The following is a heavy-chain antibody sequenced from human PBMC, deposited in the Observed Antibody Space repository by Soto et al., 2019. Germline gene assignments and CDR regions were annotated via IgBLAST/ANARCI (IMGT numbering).Heavy chain of an antibody. J-gene: IGHJ5*02. CDR2: ISAYNGNT. V-gene: IGHV1-18*01. D-gene: IGHD2-15*01. Sequence: GASVKVSCKTSGYPFSMYGISWVRQAPGQGLEWMGWISAYNGNTEYAQKFQGRVTMTRDRSTSTAYLELRSLRSDDTAVDYCARDLRVVVAANRFDPWGQGTLVTVSS. CDR1: GYPFSMYG. CDR3: ARDLRVVVAANRFDP.